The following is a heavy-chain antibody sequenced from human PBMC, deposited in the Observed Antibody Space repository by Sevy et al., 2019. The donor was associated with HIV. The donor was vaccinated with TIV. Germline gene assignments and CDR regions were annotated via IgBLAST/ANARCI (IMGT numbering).Heavy chain of an antibody. CDR2: IAHDGNYR. J-gene: IGHJ6*02. CDR3: AKNRPPGGSYFSRHGMDV. CDR1: GFTFSTYD. Sequence: GGSLRLSCTASGFTFSTYDIHWVRRAPGKGLEWVAIIAHDGNYRYYSDSVRGGFSMSRDNSKNTAYLQMSGLSVEDTAVYYCAKNRPPGGSYFSRHGMDVWGRGTTVTVSS. V-gene: IGHV3-30*18. D-gene: IGHD3-16*01.